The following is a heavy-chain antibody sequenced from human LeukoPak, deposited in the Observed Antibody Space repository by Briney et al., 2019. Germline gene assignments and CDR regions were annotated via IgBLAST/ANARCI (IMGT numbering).Heavy chain of an antibody. CDR3: ARLYDSSGYYWPTGFDP. V-gene: IGHV4-59*01. J-gene: IGHJ5*02. D-gene: IGHD3-22*01. CDR1: GVSISTYY. CDR2: FSYSGST. Sequence: SETLSLTCSVSGVSISTYYWIWIRQPPAKGLEWMGFFSYSGSTKYNPSLKSRVTISVDTSKNQFSLKLSSVTAADTAVYYCARLYDSSGYYWPTGFDPWGQGTLVTVSS.